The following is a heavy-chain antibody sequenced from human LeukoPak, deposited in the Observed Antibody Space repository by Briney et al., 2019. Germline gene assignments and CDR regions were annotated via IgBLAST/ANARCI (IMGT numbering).Heavy chain of an antibody. CDR1: GGSISSYY. CDR2: IYTSGST. V-gene: IGHV4-4*07. D-gene: IGHD1-7*01. J-gene: IGHJ3*02. CDR3: ARARDELLETEDDAFDI. Sequence: PSETLSLTCTVSGGSISSYYWSWIRQPAGKGLEWIGRIYTSGSTNYNPSLKSRVTMSVDTSKNQFSLKLSSVTAADTAVYYCARARDELLETEDDAFDIWGQGTMVTVSS.